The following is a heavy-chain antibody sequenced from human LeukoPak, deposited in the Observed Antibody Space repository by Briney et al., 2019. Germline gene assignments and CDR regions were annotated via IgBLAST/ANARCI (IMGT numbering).Heavy chain of an antibody. CDR1: GFTFSSYA. Sequence: GSLRLSCAASGFTFSSYAMHWVRQAPGKGLEWVAVISYDGSNKYYADSVKGRFTISRDNSKNTLYLQMNSLRAEDTAVYYCARGPQPSTDHWFDPWGQGTLVTVSS. J-gene: IGHJ5*02. CDR2: ISYDGSNK. CDR3: ARGPQPSTDHWFDP. V-gene: IGHV3-30*01.